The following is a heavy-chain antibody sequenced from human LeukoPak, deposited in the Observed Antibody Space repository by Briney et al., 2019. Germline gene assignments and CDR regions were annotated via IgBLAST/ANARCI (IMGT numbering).Heavy chain of an antibody. V-gene: IGHV1-8*01. Sequence: ASVKVSCKASGYTFTSYDINWVRQATGQGLEWMGWMNPNSGNTGYAQKFQGRVTMTRNTSISTACMELSSLRSEDTAVYYCARGFSSGYYALLYYYYGMDVWGQGTTVTVSS. D-gene: IGHD3-22*01. J-gene: IGHJ6*02. CDR1: GYTFTSYD. CDR2: MNPNSGNT. CDR3: ARGFSSGYYALLYYYYGMDV.